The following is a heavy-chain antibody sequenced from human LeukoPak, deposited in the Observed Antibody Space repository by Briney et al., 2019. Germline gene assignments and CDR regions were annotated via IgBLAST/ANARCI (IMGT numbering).Heavy chain of an antibody. D-gene: IGHD6-25*01. Sequence: GGSLRLSCAASGFTFSSYAMSWVRQAPGKGLEWVSAIKGRFTISRDNSKNTPYLQMNSLRAEDTAVYYCAKETSGHNWFDPWGQGTLVTVSS. CDR1: GFTFSSYA. CDR2: I. V-gene: IGHV3-23*01. J-gene: IGHJ5*02. CDR3: AKETSGHNWFDP.